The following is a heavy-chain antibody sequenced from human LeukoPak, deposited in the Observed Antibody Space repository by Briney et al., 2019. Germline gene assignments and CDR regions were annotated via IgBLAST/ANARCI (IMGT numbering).Heavy chain of an antibody. V-gene: IGHV3-30*18. D-gene: IGHD2-21*02. CDR2: ITYDGSNK. J-gene: IGHJ4*02. CDR3: AKDLVGNCGGDCFFDY. CDR1: GFTFSSYG. Sequence: GGSLRLSCAASGFTFSSYGMHWVRQAPGKGLVWVSGITYDGSNKYYADSVKGRFTISRDNSKNTLYLQMNSLRAEDTAVYYCAKDLVGNCGGDCFFDYWGQGTLVTVSS.